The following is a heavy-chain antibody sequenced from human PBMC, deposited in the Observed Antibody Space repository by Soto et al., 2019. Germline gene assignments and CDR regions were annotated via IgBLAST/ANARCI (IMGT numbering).Heavy chain of an antibody. CDR1: GYIFTSYD. CDR2: MNPNSGNT. J-gene: IGHJ4*02. D-gene: IGHD2-2*01. V-gene: IGHV1-8*01. CDR3: AIRAAFAGY. Sequence: ASVKRSCKAAGYIFTSYDMNWLRQATGQGLEWMGWMNPNSGNTGYVQKFQGRVTMTRNTSISTAYMELSSLRSEDTAVYYCAIRAAFAGYWGQGTLVTVSS.